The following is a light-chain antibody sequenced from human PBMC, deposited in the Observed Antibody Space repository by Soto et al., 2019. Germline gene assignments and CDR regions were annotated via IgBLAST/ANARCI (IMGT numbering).Light chain of an antibody. V-gene: IGKV1-5*03. Sequence: DIPMTQSPSTLSASVGDTVTITCRASQSISAWLAWYQQKPGKAPKLLIYKASSLESGVPSRFSGSGSGTEFTLPISSLQPDDFATYYCQQYNNYGSWTFGQGTKVEIK. CDR3: QQYNNYGSWT. CDR1: QSISAW. CDR2: KAS. J-gene: IGKJ1*01.